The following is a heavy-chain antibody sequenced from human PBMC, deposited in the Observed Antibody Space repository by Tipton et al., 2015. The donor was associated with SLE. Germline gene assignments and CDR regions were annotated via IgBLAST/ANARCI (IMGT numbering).Heavy chain of an antibody. Sequence: SLRLSCAASGFTFNNYTMNWVRQAPGKGLEWVAVIYDSASTYHAGSSFYAESVKGRFTMSRDNSRNTVYLQMDNLRADDTAVYYCARERGAYYSGWHIDLWGRGTLVTVS. V-gene: IGHV3-23*01. CDR3: ARERGAYYSGWHIDL. J-gene: IGHJ2*01. D-gene: IGHD1-26*01. CDR1: GFTFNNYT. CDR2: IYDSA.